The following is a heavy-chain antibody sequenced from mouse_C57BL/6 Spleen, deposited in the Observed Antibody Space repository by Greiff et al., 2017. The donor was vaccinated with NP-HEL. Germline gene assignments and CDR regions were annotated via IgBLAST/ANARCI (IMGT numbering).Heavy chain of an antibody. CDR2: INPNNGGT. V-gene: IGHV1-18*01. CDR1: GYTFTDYN. D-gene: IGHD1-1*01. J-gene: IGHJ4*01. CDR3: ARWNYGSSSMDY. Sequence: VQLQQSGPELVKPGASVKIPCKASGYTFTDYNMDWVKQSHGKSLEWIGDINPNNGGTIYNQKFKGKATLTVDKSSSTAYMELRSLTSEDTAVYYCARWNYGSSSMDYWGQGTSVTVSS.